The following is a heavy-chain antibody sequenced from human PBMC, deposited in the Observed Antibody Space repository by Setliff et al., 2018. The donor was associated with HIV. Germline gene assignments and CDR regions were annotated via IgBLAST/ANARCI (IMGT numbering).Heavy chain of an antibody. Sequence: GGSLRLSCAGPGFTFDGYGMSWVRQAPGKGLEWVSAINWNGGSTVYAESVKGRFTISRDNAKNSLYLQMNSLRAEDTALYYCAKGPSITMLRGESTFDIWGQGTMVTVSS. CDR2: INWNGGST. V-gene: IGHV3-20*04. D-gene: IGHD3-10*01. CDR1: GFTFDGYG. CDR3: AKGPSITMLRGESTFDI. J-gene: IGHJ3*02.